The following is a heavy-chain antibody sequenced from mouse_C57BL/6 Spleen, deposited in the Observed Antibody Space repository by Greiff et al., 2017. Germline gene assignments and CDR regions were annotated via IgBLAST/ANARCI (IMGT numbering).Heavy chain of an antibody. CDR2: ICPGSGST. CDR1: GYTFTSYW. D-gene: IGHD1-1*01. CDR3: ARRDTTVVADY. J-gene: IGHJ2*01. V-gene: IGHV1-55*01. Sequence: QVQLQQPGAELVKPGASVKMSCTASGYTFTSYWITWVKQRPGQGLEWIGDICPGSGSTNYNEKFKSKVTLTVDTAASTAYMQLSSLTSEDSAVYYCARRDTTVVADYWGQGTTLTVSS.